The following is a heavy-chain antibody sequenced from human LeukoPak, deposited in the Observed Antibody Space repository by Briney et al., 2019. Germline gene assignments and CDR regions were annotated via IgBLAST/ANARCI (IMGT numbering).Heavy chain of an antibody. J-gene: IGHJ4*02. D-gene: IGHD3-3*01. V-gene: IGHV4-59*01. CDR3: VKRAGFWDY. CDR1: GGSISPYH. Sequence: PSETLSLTCTVEGGSISPYHWGWIRQPPGKGLEWIGYIYYSGTINYNPSLKSRVTISVDTSKNQFSLRLSSVTAADTAVYFCVKRAGFWDYWGQGTLVTVSS. CDR2: IYYSGTI.